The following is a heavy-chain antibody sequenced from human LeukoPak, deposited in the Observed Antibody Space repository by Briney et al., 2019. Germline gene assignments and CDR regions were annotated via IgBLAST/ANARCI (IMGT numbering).Heavy chain of an antibody. CDR2: IKENGSEK. D-gene: IGHD4-17*01. J-gene: IGHJ3*02. CDR1: GHTYRLC. CDR3: ARLRADVFDI. V-gene: IGHV3-7*05. Sequence: GGSLRLSCSPWGHTYRLCRVMGLRQAPGKGLEWVANIKENGSEKNYVDSVKGRFTISRDNAKNSLYLQMNSLRAEDTAVYFCARLRADVFDIWGQGTTVTVSS.